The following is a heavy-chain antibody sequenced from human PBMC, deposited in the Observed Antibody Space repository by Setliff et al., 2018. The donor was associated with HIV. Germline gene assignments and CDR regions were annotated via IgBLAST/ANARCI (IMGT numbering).Heavy chain of an antibody. J-gene: IGHJ4*02. CDR2: ISGGGGST. CDR1: GFTFSTYA. CDR3: TSARDFWSGYYTVPYYFHY. Sequence: PGGSLRLSCAASGFTFSTYAMTWVRQAPGKGLEWVSGISGGGGSTYYADSVKGRFTISRDNFKNTLYLQMNSLRAEDTAVYYCTSARDFWSGYYTVPYYFHYWGQGTLVTVSS. V-gene: IGHV3-23*01. D-gene: IGHD3-3*01.